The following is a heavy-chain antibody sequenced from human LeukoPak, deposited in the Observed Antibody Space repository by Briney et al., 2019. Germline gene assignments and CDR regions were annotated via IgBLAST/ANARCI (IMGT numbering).Heavy chain of an antibody. V-gene: IGHV3-23*01. Sequence: TGGSLRLSCAASGFTFNTYWMNWVRQAPGKGLEWVSAISSSGGTTYYADSVKGRFSISRDNSKNTLYLEMNSLSPDDTAVYYCARGVEPLAANTLAYWGQGTLVTVSS. D-gene: IGHD1-14*01. CDR1: GFTFNTYW. J-gene: IGHJ4*02. CDR2: ISSSGGTT. CDR3: ARGVEPLAANTLAY.